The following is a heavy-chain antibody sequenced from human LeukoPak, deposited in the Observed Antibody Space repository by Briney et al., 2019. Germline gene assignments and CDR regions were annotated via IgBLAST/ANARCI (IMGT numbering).Heavy chain of an antibody. Sequence: SETLSLTCNVAGVSISSSYWSWIRQPPGKGLEWIGYISRSGNTNFNPSLKSRFSFSRDTSKNQISLKLNSVTAADTALYYCARGYFDSHDSSNAFDVWGQGTMVTVSS. CDR3: ARGYFDSHDSSNAFDV. J-gene: IGHJ3*01. V-gene: IGHV4-59*08. D-gene: IGHD3-9*01. CDR2: ISRSGNT. CDR1: GVSISSSY.